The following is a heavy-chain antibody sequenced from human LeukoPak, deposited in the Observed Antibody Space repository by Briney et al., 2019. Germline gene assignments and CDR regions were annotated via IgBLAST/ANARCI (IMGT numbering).Heavy chain of an antibody. V-gene: IGHV1-69*04. J-gene: IGHJ6*02. CDR2: IIPILGIA. Sequence: SVKVSCKASGGTFSSYAISWVRQAPGQGLEWMGRIIPILGIANYAQKFQGRVTITADKSTSTAYMELSRLRSEDTAVYYCARDMDTAMVTNYYYGMDVWGQGTTVTVSS. D-gene: IGHD5-18*01. CDR1: GGTFSSYA. CDR3: ARDMDTAMVTNYYYGMDV.